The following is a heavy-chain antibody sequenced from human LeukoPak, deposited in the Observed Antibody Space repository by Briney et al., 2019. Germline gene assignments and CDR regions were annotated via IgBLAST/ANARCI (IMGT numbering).Heavy chain of an antibody. CDR2: ISNSGNT. V-gene: IGHV4-61*03. J-gene: IGHJ4*02. D-gene: IGHD3-22*01. CDR1: GDSVSSGDYH. CDR3: ASRAFYDSSGLDF. Sequence: SETLSLTCTVSGDSVSSGDYHWSWIRQPPGKGLEWVGNISNSGNTEYNPSLKSRVTISIDTSKKHFSLNLSSVSAADTAVYYCASRAFYDSSGLDFWGQGILVTVSS.